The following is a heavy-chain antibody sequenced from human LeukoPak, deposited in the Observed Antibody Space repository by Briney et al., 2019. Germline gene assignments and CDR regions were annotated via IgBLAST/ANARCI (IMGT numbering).Heavy chain of an antibody. V-gene: IGHV3-30*04. CDR3: ARGVVPARLRYLFWFDP. Sequence: PGGSLRLSCAASGFTFSSYAMHWVRQAPGKGLEWVAVISYDGSNKYYADSVKGRFTISRDNSKNTPYLQMNSLRAEDTAVYYCARGVVPARLRYLFWFDPWGQGTLVTVSS. D-gene: IGHD3-9*01. J-gene: IGHJ5*02. CDR1: GFTFSSYA. CDR2: ISYDGSNK.